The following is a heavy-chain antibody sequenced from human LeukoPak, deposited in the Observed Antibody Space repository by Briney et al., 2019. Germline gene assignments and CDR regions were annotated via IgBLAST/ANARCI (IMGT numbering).Heavy chain of an antibody. CDR2: IKSTTDGGTT. D-gene: IGHD6-25*01. J-gene: IGHJ4*02. CDR3: TYAAFDY. Sequence: GGSLRLSCAASGFTFTNAWMTWVRQDPGKGLEWVGRIKSTTDGGTTDYAAPVKGRFTISRDDSKNTMSLQMNSLKSEDTAVYYCTYAAFDYWGQGTLVSVSS. V-gene: IGHV3-15*01. CDR1: GFTFTNAW.